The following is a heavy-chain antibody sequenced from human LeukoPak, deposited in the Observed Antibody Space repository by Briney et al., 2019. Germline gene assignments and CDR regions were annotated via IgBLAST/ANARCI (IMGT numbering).Heavy chain of an antibody. J-gene: IGHJ4*02. CDR1: GGSFSGYY. D-gene: IGHD5-24*01. V-gene: IGHV4-34*01. CDR3: ARGLGMATIRVYFDY. CDR2: INDSGST. Sequence: TSETLSLTCAVYGGSFSGYYWSWIRQPPGKGLEWIGEINDSGSTKYNPSLKSRVTISIDTSKNQFSLKLSSVTAADTAVYYCARGLGMATIRVYFDYWGQGTLVTVSS.